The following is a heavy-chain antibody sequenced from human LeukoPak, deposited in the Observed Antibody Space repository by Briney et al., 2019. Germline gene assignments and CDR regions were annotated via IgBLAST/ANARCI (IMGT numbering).Heavy chain of an antibody. Sequence: GGSLRLSCAASGFTFSSFWMTWVRQAPGKGLEWVANIKPDGSEKYYVDSVKGRFTISRDNAKNSLYLQMNSLRAEDTAVYYCAGSGGLDYWGQGTLVTVSS. CDR2: IKPDGSEK. CDR3: AGSGGLDY. V-gene: IGHV3-7*02. CDR1: GFTFSSFW. J-gene: IGHJ4*02. D-gene: IGHD2-15*01.